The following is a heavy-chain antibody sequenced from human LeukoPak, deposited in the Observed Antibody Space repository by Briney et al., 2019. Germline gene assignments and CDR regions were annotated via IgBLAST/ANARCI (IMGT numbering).Heavy chain of an antibody. CDR1: GFTLSTYD. V-gene: IGHV3-23*01. CDR2: ISGSGGST. CDR3: AKGTYYYDSSGYSQSYHDAFDI. J-gene: IGHJ3*02. D-gene: IGHD3-22*01. Sequence: PGGSLRLSCAASGFTLSTYDMHWVRQAPGKGLEWVSAISGSGGSTYYADSVKGRFTISRDNSKNTLYLQMNSLRAEDTAVYYCAKGTYYYDSSGYSQSYHDAFDIWGQGTMVTVSS.